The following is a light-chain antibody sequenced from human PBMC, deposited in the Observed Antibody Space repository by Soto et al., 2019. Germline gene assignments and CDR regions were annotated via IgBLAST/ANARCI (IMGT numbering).Light chain of an antibody. J-gene: IGKJ5*01. V-gene: IGKV3-20*01. CDR1: QSVSTSY. Sequence: IVLTQSPGNLSFSPGERATVSCRASQSVSTSYLAWYQQKPGQAPRLLIYGASSRATGIPDRFSGSGPGTDFTLTISRLEPEDFAVYYCQQDATSPITFGQGTRLEIK. CDR2: GAS. CDR3: QQDATSPIT.